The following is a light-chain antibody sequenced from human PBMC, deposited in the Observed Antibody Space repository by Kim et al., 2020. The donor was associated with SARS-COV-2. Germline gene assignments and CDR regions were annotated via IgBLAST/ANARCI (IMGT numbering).Light chain of an antibody. CDR3: SSYTSSSTGV. CDR2: DVS. V-gene: IGLV2-14*03. J-gene: IGLJ2*01. Sequence: GQSITISCTGTSNDVGGYNYVSWYQQHPGKAPKLMIYDVSNRPSGVSNRFSGSKSGNTASLTISGLQAEDEADYYCSSYTSSSTGVFGGGTQLTVL. CDR1: SNDVGGYNY.